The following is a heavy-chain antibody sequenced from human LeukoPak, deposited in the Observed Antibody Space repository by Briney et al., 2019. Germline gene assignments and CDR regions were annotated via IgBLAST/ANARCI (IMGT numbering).Heavy chain of an antibody. CDR3: ARAAYSSGPDY. CDR2: ISSRSSPI. D-gene: IGHD6-19*01. Sequence: GSLRLSCAASGFTFSSYEMNWVRQAPGKGLEWVSYISSRSSPIYYADSVKGRFTISRDNSKNSLYLQMNSLRAEDTAVYYCARAAYSSGPDYWGQGTLVTVSS. CDR1: GFTFSSYE. V-gene: IGHV3-48*01. J-gene: IGHJ4*02.